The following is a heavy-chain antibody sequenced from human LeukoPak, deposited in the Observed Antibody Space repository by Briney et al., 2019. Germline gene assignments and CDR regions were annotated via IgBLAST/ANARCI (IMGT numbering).Heavy chain of an antibody. V-gene: IGHV3-30*04. Sequence: GGSLRLSCAASGFTFSNYAMHWVRQAPGKGLEWVAVISYDGSSKYYTDSVRGRFTISRDNSRNTMYLQMNSLRTEDTAVFYCARDVTPVRRTQCYFDYWGQGTLVTVSS. D-gene: IGHD2-21*02. CDR2: ISYDGSSK. J-gene: IGHJ4*02. CDR3: ARDVTPVRRTQCYFDY. CDR1: GFTFSNYA.